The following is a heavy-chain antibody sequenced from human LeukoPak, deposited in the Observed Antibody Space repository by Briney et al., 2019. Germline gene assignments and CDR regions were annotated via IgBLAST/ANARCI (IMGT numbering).Heavy chain of an antibody. CDR1: GYTFTGYY. V-gene: IGHV1-2*02. D-gene: IGHD5-18*01. CDR3: ARLRTAMVSGPAGRSRGIFDY. Sequence: ASVKVSCKSSGYTFTGYYMHWVRPAPGQGLEWMGWINPNSGGTNYAQNFQGRVTMTRDTSISTAYMELSRLRSDDTAVYYCARLRTAMVSGPAGRSRGIFDYWGQGTLVTVSS. CDR2: INPNSGGT. J-gene: IGHJ4*02.